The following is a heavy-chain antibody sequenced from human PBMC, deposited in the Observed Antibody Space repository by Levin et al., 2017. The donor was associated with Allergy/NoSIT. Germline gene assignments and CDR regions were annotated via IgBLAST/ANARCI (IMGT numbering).Heavy chain of an antibody. CDR1: GGSFSGYY. D-gene: IGHD6-19*01. J-gene: IGHJ2*01. Sequence: SETLSLTCAVYGGSFSGYYWSWIRQPPGKGLEWIGEINHSGSTNYNPSLKSRVTISVDTSKNQFSLKLSSVTAADTAVYYCARGYWRYSSGWYAGYFDLWGRGTLVTVSS. V-gene: IGHV4-34*01. CDR2: INHSGST. CDR3: ARGYWRYSSGWYAGYFDL.